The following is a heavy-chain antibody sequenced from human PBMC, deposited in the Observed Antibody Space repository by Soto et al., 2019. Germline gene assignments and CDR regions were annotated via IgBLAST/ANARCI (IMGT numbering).Heavy chain of an antibody. CDR2: MTPHSGNR. J-gene: IGHJ3*01. CDR3: ARVGSNTLLRGPAAFDV. D-gene: IGHD3-10*01. CDR1: GYTFTSYD. V-gene: IGHV1-8*01. Sequence: SVKLSGKVSGYTFTSYDINRVRQATGQGLEGVGWMTPHSGNRGDAQKDQSRVIMTMNISMREAYSELSIMRSEEAVVYYCARVGSNTLLRGPAAFDVWGQGTMVTVSS.